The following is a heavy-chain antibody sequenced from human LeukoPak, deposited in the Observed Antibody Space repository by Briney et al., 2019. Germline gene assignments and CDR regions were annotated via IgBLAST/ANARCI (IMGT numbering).Heavy chain of an antibody. D-gene: IGHD1-26*01. Sequence: SETLSLTCSVSGDSIRTNNYFWGWIRQPPGMGLEWIGSISYNGITYYNPSLKSRASVSVDTSKNQFSLNLNSETAADTAIYYCARRPGHTWDMGNWFDPWGQGTLVTVSS. CDR2: ISYNGIT. V-gene: IGHV4-39*01. CDR1: GDSIRTNNYF. CDR3: ARRPGHTWDMGNWFDP. J-gene: IGHJ5*02.